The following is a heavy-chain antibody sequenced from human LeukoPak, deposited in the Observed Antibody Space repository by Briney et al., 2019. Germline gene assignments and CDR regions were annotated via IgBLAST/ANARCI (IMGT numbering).Heavy chain of an antibody. V-gene: IGHV3-9*03. CDR1: GFTFDDYA. Sequence: GGSLRLSCAASGFTFDDYAMHWVRQAPGKGLEWVSGISWNSGCIGYADSVKGRFTISRDNAKNSLYLQMNSLRAEDMALYYCAKGDCSSTSCYVDYWGQGTLVTVSS. CDR2: ISWNSGCI. D-gene: IGHD2-2*01. CDR3: AKGDCSSTSCYVDY. J-gene: IGHJ4*02.